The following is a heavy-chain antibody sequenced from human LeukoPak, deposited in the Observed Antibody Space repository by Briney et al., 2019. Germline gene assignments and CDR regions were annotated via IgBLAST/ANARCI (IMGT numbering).Heavy chain of an antibody. D-gene: IGHD2-2*01. CDR2: IYHSGST. CDR3: ARNYCSSTSCYFGV. CDR1: GYSISSGYY. Sequence: PSETLSLTCTVSGYSISSGYYWGWIRQPPGKGLEWIGSIYHSGSTYYNPSLKSRVTISVDTSKNQFSLKLSSATAADTAVYYCARNYCSSTSCYFGVWGQGTLVTVSS. V-gene: IGHV4-38-2*02. J-gene: IGHJ4*02.